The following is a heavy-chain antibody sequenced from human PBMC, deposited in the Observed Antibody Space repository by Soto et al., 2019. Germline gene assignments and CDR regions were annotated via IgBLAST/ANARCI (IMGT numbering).Heavy chain of an antibody. D-gene: IGHD2-2*01. J-gene: IGHJ5*02. V-gene: IGHV6-1*01. CDR3: ARHKRYLSSTRDAEVPAINWFDP. CDR1: GDSVSSNSAA. CDR2: TYYRSKWYN. Sequence: PSQTLSLTCAISGDSVSSNSAAWNWIRQSPSRGLEWLGRTYYRSKWYNDYAVSVKSRITINPDTSKNQFSLKLSSVTAADTAVNYCARHKRYLSSTRDAEVPAINWFDPWGQGTLVTVSS.